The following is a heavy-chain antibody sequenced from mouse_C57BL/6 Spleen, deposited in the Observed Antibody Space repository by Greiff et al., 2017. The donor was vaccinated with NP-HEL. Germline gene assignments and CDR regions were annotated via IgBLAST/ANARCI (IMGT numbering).Heavy chain of an antibody. J-gene: IGHJ3*01. CDR1: GFTFTDYY. D-gene: IGHD1-1*01. CDR3: ARPYYYGSSSWFAY. Sequence: DVHLVASGGGLVQPGGSLSLSCAASGFTFTDYYMSWVRQPPGKALEWLGFIRNKANGYTTEYSASVKGRFTISRDNSQSILYLQMNALRAEDSATYYCARPYYYGSSSWFAYWGQGTLVTVSA. CDR2: IRNKANGYTT. V-gene: IGHV7-3*01.